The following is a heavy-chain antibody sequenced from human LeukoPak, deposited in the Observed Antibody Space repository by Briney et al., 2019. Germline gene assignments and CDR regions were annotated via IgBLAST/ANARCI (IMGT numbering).Heavy chain of an antibody. D-gene: IGHD5-18*01. J-gene: IGHJ4*02. CDR3: ARFHSSLHTAGDY. Sequence: ASVKVSCKASGYTFTSYYMHWVRQAPGQGLEWMGIINPSGGGTSYAQNFQGRVTMTRDTSTNTVYMELSSLKSEDTAVYYCARFHSSLHTAGDYWGQRTLVTVSS. V-gene: IGHV1-46*01. CDR1: GYTFTSYY. CDR2: INPSGGGT.